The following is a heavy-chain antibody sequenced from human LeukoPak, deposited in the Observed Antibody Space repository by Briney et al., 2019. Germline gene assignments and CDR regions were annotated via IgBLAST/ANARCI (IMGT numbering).Heavy chain of an antibody. CDR3: TRDWWRLGFDY. V-gene: IGHV3-49*03. J-gene: IGHJ4*02. CDR1: GFTFGDYG. Sequence: GESLRLSCTAFGFTFGDYGLSWFRQAPGKGLEWIGFIRSKKVFGGAIEYAASVKGRFTFSRDDSKSIAYLQMNDLRTDDTAVYYCTRDWWRLGFDYWGQGTLVTVSS. D-gene: IGHD2-21*02. CDR2: IRSKKVFGGAI.